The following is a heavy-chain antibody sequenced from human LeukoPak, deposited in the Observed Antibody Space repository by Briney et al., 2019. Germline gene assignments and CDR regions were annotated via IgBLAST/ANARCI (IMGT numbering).Heavy chain of an antibody. D-gene: IGHD3-22*01. CDR2: INHSGST. CDR1: GGSFSGYY. V-gene: IGHV4-34*01. CDR3: RYYDSSGYPNFYWYFDL. J-gene: IGHJ2*01. Sequence: SETLSLTCAVYGGSFSGYYWSWIRQPPGKGLEWIGEINHSGSTNYNPSLKSRVTISVDTSKNQFSLKLSSVTAADTAVYYCRYYDSSGYPNFYWYFDLWGRGTLVAVSS.